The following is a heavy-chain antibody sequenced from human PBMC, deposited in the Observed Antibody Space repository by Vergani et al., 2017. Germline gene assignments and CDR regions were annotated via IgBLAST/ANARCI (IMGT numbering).Heavy chain of an antibody. CDR3: ARDTGSRLVVVAATHRVDDAFDI. V-gene: IGHV3-11*01. CDR1: GFTFSDYY. CDR2: ISSSGSTI. D-gene: IGHD2-15*01. Sequence: QVQLVESGGGLVKPGGSLRLSCAASGFTFSDYYMSWIRQAPGKGLEWVSYISSSGSTIYYADSVKGRFTISRDNAKNSLYLQMNSLRAEDTAVYYCARDTGSRLVVVAATHRVDDAFDIWGHGTMVTVSS. J-gene: IGHJ3*02.